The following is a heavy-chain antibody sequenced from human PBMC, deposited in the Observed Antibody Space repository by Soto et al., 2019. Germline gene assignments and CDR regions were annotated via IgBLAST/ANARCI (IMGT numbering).Heavy chain of an antibody. Sequence: PSETLSLTCTVSGGSISSSSYYWGWIRQPPGKGLEWIGSIYYSGSTYYNPSLKSRVTISVDTSKNQFSLKLSSVTAADTAVYYCAREMRYCTSGVCQSYGMDVWGQGTTVTVSS. D-gene: IGHD2-8*01. V-gene: IGHV4-39*02. CDR1: GGSISSSSYY. CDR2: IYYSGST. CDR3: AREMRYCTSGVCQSYGMDV. J-gene: IGHJ6*02.